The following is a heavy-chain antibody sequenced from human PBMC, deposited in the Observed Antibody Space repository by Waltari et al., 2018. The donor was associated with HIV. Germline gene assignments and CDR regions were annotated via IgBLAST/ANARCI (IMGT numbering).Heavy chain of an antibody. Sequence: QLQLQESRPGLVKPSETLSLTCTVSGGSISSSSDYWGWLRQPPGRGLEWVGSIYYSGSTYYNPSLKSRVTISVDTSKNQFSLKLSSVTAADTAVYYCARANTYYYYGMDVWGQGTTVTVAS. V-gene: IGHV4-39*07. J-gene: IGHJ6*02. CDR3: ARANTYYYYGMDV. D-gene: IGHD7-27*01. CDR1: GGSISSSSDY. CDR2: IYYSGST.